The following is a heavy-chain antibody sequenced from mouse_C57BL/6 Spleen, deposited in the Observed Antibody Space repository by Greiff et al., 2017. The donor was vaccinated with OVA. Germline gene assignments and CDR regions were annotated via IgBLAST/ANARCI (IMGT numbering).Heavy chain of an antibody. CDR2: INPSSGYT. CDR1: GYTFTSYT. V-gene: IGHV1-4*01. J-gene: IGHJ2*01. Sequence: QVQLQQSGAELARPGASVKMSCKASGYTFTSYTMHWVKQRPGQGLEWIGYINPSSGYTKYNQKFKDKATLTADKSSSTAYMQLSSLTSEDSAVYYCARWYSNYDYFDYWGQGTTLTVSS. CDR3: ARWYSNYDYFDY. D-gene: IGHD2-5*01.